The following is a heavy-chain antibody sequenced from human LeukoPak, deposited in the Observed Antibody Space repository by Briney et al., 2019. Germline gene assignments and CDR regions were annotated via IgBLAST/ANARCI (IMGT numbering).Heavy chain of an antibody. CDR2: IYPGDSDT. CDR3: ATNTMFRGIHAFDI. J-gene: IGHJ3*02. CDR1: GYSLPSYW. D-gene: IGHD3-10*01. Sequence: GESLKISCKGSGYSLPSYWIGWVRQMPGKGLEWMGIIYPGDSDTRYSPSFQGQVTISADKSISTAYLQWSSLKASDSAMYYCATNTMFRGIHAFDIWGQGTMVTVSS. V-gene: IGHV5-51*01.